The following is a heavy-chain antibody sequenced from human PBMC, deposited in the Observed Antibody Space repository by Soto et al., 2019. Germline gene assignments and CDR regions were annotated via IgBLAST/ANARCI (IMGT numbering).Heavy chain of an antibody. D-gene: IGHD1-26*01. CDR3: ARDGGRHSGGIDY. Sequence: QVQLVQSGAEVKKPGSSVKVSCKASGGTFSSYSINWVRQAPGQGLEWMGEIIPIFGTANYAQKFQGRVTITADESTSTAYMELSSLRSEYTGVYYCARDGGRHSGGIDYWGQGTLVTVSS. CDR1: GGTFSSYS. J-gene: IGHJ4*02. V-gene: IGHV1-69*01. CDR2: IIPIFGTA.